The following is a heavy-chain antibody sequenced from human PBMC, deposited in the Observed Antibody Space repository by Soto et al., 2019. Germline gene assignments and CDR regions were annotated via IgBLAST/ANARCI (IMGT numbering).Heavy chain of an antibody. D-gene: IGHD6-13*01. CDR2: IYYSGST. CDR1: GGSISSYY. V-gene: IGHV4-59*01. CDR3: ARSIDDMIATAGAFDI. Sequence: SETLSLTCTVSGGSISSYYLSWIRQPPGKGLEWIGYIYYSGSTNYNPSLKSRVTISVDTSKNQFSLKLSSVTAADTAVYYCARSIDDMIATAGAFDIWGQGTMVTVS. J-gene: IGHJ3*02.